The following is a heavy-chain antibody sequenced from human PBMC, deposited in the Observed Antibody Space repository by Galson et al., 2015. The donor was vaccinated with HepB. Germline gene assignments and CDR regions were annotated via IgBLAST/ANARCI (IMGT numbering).Heavy chain of an antibody. Sequence: SLRLSCAASGFTFSSYSMNWVRQAPGKGLEWVSSISSSSSYIYYADSVKGRFTISRDNAKNSLYLQMNSLRAEDTAVYYCAREFQWLGEGFDYWGQGTLVTVSS. CDR3: AREFQWLGEGFDY. CDR2: ISSSSSYI. J-gene: IGHJ4*02. V-gene: IGHV3-21*01. CDR1: GFTFSSYS. D-gene: IGHD6-19*01.